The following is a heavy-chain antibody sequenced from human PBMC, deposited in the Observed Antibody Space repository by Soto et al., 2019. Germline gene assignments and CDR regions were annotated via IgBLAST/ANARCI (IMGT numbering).Heavy chain of an antibody. CDR1: GLTFSSNA. D-gene: IGHD3-16*01. CDR3: ARDARNADYDY. J-gene: IGHJ4*02. Sequence: EVQLVESGGGLVQPGGSLKLSCAVSGLTFSSNAMNWVRQAPGKGLEWVAYIHGTRSIIYYADSVKGRFTISRDNAKNSLYLQMDSLRDEDTALYYCARDARNADYDYWGQGTLVTVSS. CDR2: IHGTRSII. V-gene: IGHV3-48*02.